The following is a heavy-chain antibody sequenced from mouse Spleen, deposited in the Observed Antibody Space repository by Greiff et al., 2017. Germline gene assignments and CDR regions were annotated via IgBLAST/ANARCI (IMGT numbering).Heavy chain of an antibody. J-gene: IGHJ2*01. CDR2: IYPGNSDT. V-gene: IGHV1-5*01. Sequence: VQLQQSGTVLARPGASVKMSCKTSGYTFTSYWMHWVKQRPGQGLEWIGAIYPGNSDTSYNQKFKGKAKLTAVTSASTAYMELSSLTNEDSAVYYCTREVVYGNHFDYWGQGTTLTVSS. D-gene: IGHD2-1*01. CDR1: GYTFTSYW. CDR3: TREVVYGNHFDY.